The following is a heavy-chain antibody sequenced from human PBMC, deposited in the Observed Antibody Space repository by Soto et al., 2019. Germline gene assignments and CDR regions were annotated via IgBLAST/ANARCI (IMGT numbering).Heavy chain of an antibody. D-gene: IGHD3-9*01. J-gene: IGHJ6*02. Sequence: PSETLSLSCTVSGGAVSSYDGSLIRQPPGKGLEWIGYIYYSGRTNYHPSLKSRVTISVDTSKNQFSLKLSSVTAADTAVYYCARVGFERYFDRSYGMDAWGQGTTVT. V-gene: IGHV4-59*02. CDR2: IYYSGRT. CDR3: ARVGFERYFDRSYGMDA. CDR1: GGAVSSYD.